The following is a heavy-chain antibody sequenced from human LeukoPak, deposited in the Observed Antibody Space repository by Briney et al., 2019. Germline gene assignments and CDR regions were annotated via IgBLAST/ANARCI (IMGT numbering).Heavy chain of an antibody. D-gene: IGHD3-10*01. CDR1: GFTFSSYG. Sequence: GGSLRLSCAASGFTFSSYGMHWVRQAPGKGLEWVAVISYDGSNKYYADSVKGRFTISRDNSKNTLYLQMNSLRAEDTAVVYCARDRRAYGSGRSAFDIWGQGTMVTVSS. CDR3: ARDRRAYGSGRSAFDI. V-gene: IGHV3-30*03. CDR2: ISYDGSNK. J-gene: IGHJ3*02.